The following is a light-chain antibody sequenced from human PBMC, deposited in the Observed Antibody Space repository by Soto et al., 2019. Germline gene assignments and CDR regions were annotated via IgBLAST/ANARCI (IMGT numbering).Light chain of an antibody. Sequence: EIVLTQSPATLSVSPGERATLSCRASQSVSKLLTWYQQKPGQPPSLLMYDISTRAAGIPARFSGSGSGTDFTLTISSLEPEDFAVYFCQQCTNGPPCTFGQGTKLDLK. CDR3: QQCTNGPPCT. V-gene: IGKV3-11*01. CDR1: QSVSKL. CDR2: DIS. J-gene: IGKJ2*02.